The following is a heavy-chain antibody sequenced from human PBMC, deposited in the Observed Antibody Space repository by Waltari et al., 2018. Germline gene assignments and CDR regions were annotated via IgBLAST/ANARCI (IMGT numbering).Heavy chain of an antibody. J-gene: IGHJ3*02. D-gene: IGHD1-1*01. CDR2: IGTAGYP. Sequence: EVQLVESGGGLVQPGGSLRLSCAASGFIFRRYDIHWVRQTTGKRLEWVSGIGTAGYPYYSDSVKGRFTISREKAKNSLYLQMNSLRAGDTAVYYCVRGGDNDAFDIWGQGTKVTVSS. V-gene: IGHV3-13*05. CDR3: VRGGDNDAFDI. CDR1: GFIFRRYD.